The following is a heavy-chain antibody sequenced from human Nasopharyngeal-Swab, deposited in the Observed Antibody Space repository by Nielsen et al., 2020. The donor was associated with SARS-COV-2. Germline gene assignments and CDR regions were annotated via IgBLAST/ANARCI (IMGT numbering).Heavy chain of an antibody. V-gene: IGHV4-61*02. D-gene: IGHD3-22*01. CDR1: GGSISSGNYY. J-gene: IGHJ4*02. Sequence: SETLSLTCTVSGGSISSGNYYWSWIRQPAGKGLEWIGRIYTSGSTNYNPPLKSRVTISVDTSKNQFSLKLSSVTAADTAVYYCARGNYYDSSGYSYYFDYWGQGTLVTVSS. CDR3: ARGNYYDSSGYSYYFDY. CDR2: IYTSGST.